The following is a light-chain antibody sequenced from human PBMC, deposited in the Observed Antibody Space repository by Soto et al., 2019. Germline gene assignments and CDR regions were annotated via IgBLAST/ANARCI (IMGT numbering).Light chain of an antibody. CDR3: CSYVSASTYV. Sequence: QSVLAQPASVSGSPGQSITISCSGTSSTIGGYNVVSWYQQHPASAPNVIVYEGIKRPSGVSARFSGSTSGSTASLTISGLQAEDDAEYFCCSYVSASTYVFGTGTKLNVL. J-gene: IGLJ1*01. CDR2: EGI. V-gene: IGLV2-23*01. CDR1: SSTIGGYNV.